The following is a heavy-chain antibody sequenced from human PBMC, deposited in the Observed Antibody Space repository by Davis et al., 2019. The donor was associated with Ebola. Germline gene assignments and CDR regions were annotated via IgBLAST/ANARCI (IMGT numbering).Heavy chain of an antibody. V-gene: IGHV4-59*01. CDR2: IYYRGST. J-gene: IGHJ4*02. Sequence: GSLRLSCTVSGGSISSYYWSWIRQPPGKGLEWIGYIYYRGSTNYNPSLKSRVTISVDTSKNQFSLKLSSVTAADTAVYYCARATGADHWGQGTLVTVSS. CDR3: ARATGADH. D-gene: IGHD1-1*01. CDR1: GGSISSYY.